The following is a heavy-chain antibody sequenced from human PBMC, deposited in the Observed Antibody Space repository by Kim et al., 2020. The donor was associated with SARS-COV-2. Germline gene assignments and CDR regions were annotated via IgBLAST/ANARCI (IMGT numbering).Heavy chain of an antibody. CDR1: GFTFSSYA. D-gene: IGHD6-19*01. CDR3: ARDIASYRSGWIYYYYGMDV. Sequence: GGSLRLSCAASGFTFSSYAMHWVRQAPGKGLEWVAVISYDGSNKYYVDSVKGRFTISRDNSKNTLYLQMNSLRAEDTAVYYCARDIASYRSGWIYYYYGMDVWGQGTMVTVSS. J-gene: IGHJ6*02. V-gene: IGHV3-30*04. CDR2: ISYDGSNK.